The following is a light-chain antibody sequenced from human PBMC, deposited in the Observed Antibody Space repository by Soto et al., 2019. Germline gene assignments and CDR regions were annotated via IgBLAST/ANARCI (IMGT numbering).Light chain of an antibody. CDR3: GTWDSSLSEGYV. CDR2: ENN. CDR1: SSNIGNNY. J-gene: IGLJ1*01. V-gene: IGLV1-51*02. Sequence: QCVLTQPPSVSAAAGQEVTISCSGSSSNIGNNYVSWYQQLPGTAPKLLIYENNKRPSGIPDRFSGSKSGTSATLGITGLQTGGEADYYCGTWDSSLSEGYVFGTGTKVTVL.